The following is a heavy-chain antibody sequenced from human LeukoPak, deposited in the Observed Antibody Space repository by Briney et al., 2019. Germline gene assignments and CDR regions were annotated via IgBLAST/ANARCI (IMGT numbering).Heavy chain of an antibody. J-gene: IGHJ4*02. Sequence: PGGSLRLSCAASGFTFSSYWMSWVRQAPGEGLEWVANIKQDGSEKYYVDSVKGRFTISRDNAKNSLYLQMNSLRAEDTAAYYCAKDLSPGHYWGQGTLVTVSS. V-gene: IGHV3-7*03. CDR3: AKDLSPGHY. D-gene: IGHD2/OR15-2a*01. CDR2: IKQDGSEK. CDR1: GFTFSSYW.